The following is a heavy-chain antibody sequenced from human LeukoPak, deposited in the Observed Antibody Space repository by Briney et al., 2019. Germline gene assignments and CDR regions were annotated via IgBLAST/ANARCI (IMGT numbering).Heavy chain of an antibody. V-gene: IGHV4-34*01. Sequence: SETLSLTCTVSDDSITMYYWTWIRQPPGKGLEWIGEINHSGSTNYNPSLKSRVTISVDTSKNQFSLKLSSVTAADTAVYYCARHPGYYYYYYYMDVWGKGTTVTISS. CDR3: ARHPGYYYYYYYMDV. D-gene: IGHD1-14*01. CDR1: DDSITMYY. J-gene: IGHJ6*03. CDR2: INHSGST.